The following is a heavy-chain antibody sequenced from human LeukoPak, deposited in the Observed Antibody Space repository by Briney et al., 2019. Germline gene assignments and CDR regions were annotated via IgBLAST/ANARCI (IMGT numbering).Heavy chain of an antibody. CDR2: ISSSSSAI. D-gene: IGHD6-6*01. J-gene: IGHJ4*02. CDR3: ARGPNSNWSGLDF. Sequence: GGSLRLSCEASGFTFSGYSMNWVRQAPGKGLEWISYISSSSSAIYYADSVKGRFTISRDNAKNSLYLQMNSLRDEDTAVYYCARGPNSNWSGLDFWGQGTLLTVSS. V-gene: IGHV3-48*02. CDR1: GFTFSGYS.